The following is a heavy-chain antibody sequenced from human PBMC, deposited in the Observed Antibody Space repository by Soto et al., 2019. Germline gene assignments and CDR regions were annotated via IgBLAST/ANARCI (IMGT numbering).Heavy chain of an antibody. Sequence: GPLRLSFAASGFALSTFAMTWVRQAPGKGLEWVAAISVSGNNAYYADSVKGRFTISRDNSQNSVFLQMSSLRADDTAVYYCARDQLRPGILYSLGVLLPEYGLWGQGTLVTVSS. J-gene: IGHJ4*02. V-gene: IGHV3-23*01. CDR2: ISVSGNNA. D-gene: IGHD3-22*01. CDR1: GFALSTFA. CDR3: ARDQLRPGILYSLGVLLPEYGL.